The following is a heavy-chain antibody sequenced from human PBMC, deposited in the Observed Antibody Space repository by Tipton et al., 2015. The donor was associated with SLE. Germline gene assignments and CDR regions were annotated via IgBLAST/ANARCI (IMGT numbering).Heavy chain of an antibody. CDR3: ARGWGWLQFGGP. D-gene: IGHD5-24*01. CDR2: ISHSGRSI. Sequence: GSLRLSCTASGFAFSNAWMNWVRQAPGKGLEWVSHISHSGRSIYYADSVKGRFTIARDNAKNSLYLQMNNLRAEDMAVYYCARGWGWLQFGGPWGQGTLVTVSS. CDR1: GFAFSNAW. J-gene: IGHJ5*02. V-gene: IGHV3-48*04.